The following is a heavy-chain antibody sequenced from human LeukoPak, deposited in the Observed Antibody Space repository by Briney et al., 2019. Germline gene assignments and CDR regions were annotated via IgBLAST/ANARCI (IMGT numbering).Heavy chain of an antibody. CDR1: GGSFSGYY. CDR3: ARYRAFDI. CDR2: IYNSGST. Sequence: SETLSLTCAVYGGSFSGYYWSWIRQPPGKGLEWIGYIYNSGSTDYNPSLKSRVTISVDTSKNQFSLKLSSVTAADTAVYYCARYRAFDIWGQGTMVTVSS. V-gene: IGHV4-59*01. J-gene: IGHJ3*02.